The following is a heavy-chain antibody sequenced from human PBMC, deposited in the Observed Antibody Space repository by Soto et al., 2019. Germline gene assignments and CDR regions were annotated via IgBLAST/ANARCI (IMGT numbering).Heavy chain of an antibody. CDR3: ARGRAAAGTGGWFDP. Sequence: SETLSLTCAVYGGSFSGYYWSWIRQPPGKGLEWIGEINHSGSTNYNPSLKSRVTISVDTSKNQFSLKLSSVTAADTAVYYCARGRAAAGTGGWFDPWGQGTLVTVSS. CDR2: INHSGST. CDR1: GGSFSGYY. D-gene: IGHD6-13*01. V-gene: IGHV4-34*01. J-gene: IGHJ5*02.